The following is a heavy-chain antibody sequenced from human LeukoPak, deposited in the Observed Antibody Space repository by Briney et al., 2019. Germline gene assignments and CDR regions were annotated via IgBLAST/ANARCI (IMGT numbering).Heavy chain of an antibody. CDR3: AKGTRMTTVTDYFDY. V-gene: IGHV3-23*01. CDR2: ISGSGGST. J-gene: IGHJ4*02. CDR1: GFTFSSYG. D-gene: IGHD4-17*01. Sequence: GGSLRLSCAASGFTFSSYGMHWVRQAPGKGLEWVSAISGSGGSTYYADSVKGRFTISRDNSKNTLYLQMNSLRAEDTAVYYCAKGTRMTTVTDYFDYWGQGTLVTVSS.